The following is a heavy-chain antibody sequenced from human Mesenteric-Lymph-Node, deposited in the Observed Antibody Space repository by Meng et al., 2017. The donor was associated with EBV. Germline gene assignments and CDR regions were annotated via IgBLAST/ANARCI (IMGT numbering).Heavy chain of an antibody. V-gene: IGHV4-30-4*01. CDR2: IYYDGST. D-gene: IGHD2-21*01. CDR1: GDAISSVGYF. J-gene: IGHJ4*02. Sequence: QTQQQESVPGLVEPSHTLSLTCAISGDAISSVGYFWIWIRQPPGKGLECIGYIYYDGSTFYTPSLRSRVTMSVDTSKRQFSLRLRSVTAADTAVYYCARDGGGDHFDYWGQGTLVTVSS. CDR3: ARDGGGDHFDY.